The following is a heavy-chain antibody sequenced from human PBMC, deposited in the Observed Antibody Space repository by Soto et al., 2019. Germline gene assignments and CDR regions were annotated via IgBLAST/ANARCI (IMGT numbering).Heavy chain of an antibody. V-gene: IGHV4-59*01. D-gene: IGHD3-16*02. CDR3: VRMRGWGEISPYFDY. J-gene: IGHJ4*02. Sequence: QVQLQESGPGLVKPSETLSLTCSVSGGSISDYQWNWIRQPPGKGLEGVGYIYYSGRTNYNPSLKSRVTSPIDTSTKPFSLRLRSVTAADTAVYYCVRMRGWGEISPYFDYWGQGTLVTVSS. CDR2: IYYSGRT. CDR1: GGSISDYQ.